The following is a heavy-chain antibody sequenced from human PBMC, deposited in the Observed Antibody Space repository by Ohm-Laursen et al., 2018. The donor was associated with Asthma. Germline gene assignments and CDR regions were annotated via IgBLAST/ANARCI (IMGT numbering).Heavy chain of an antibody. J-gene: IGHJ4*02. D-gene: IGHD2-2*01. CDR1: GGTFSSYA. V-gene: IGHV1-69*01. CDR2: IIPIFGTA. CDR3: ARDGDLEYQLLFDY. Sequence: SSVKVSCKASGGTFSSYAISWVRQAPGQGLEWMGGIIPIFGTANYAQKFQGRVTITADESTSTAYMELSSLRSEDTAVYYCARDGDLEYQLLFDYWGQGTLVTVSS.